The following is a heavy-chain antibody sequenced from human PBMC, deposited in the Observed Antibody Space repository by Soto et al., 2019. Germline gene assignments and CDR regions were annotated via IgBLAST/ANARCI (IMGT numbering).Heavy chain of an antibody. CDR1: GGTFGNSA. CDR3: ARDGDPQSAFWSGPLGGGRFDP. V-gene: IGHV1-69*12. D-gene: IGHD3-3*01. Sequence: QVQLVQSGAEVKKPGSSVNVSCKTSGGTFGNSAVTWVRQAPGQGLEWLGGIVPMFGTANYAQKFQGRVTIPAAASTITAYMELNGLKTDDTAVYYCARDGDPQSAFWSGPLGGGRFDPWGQGTLVTVSS. CDR2: IVPMFGTA. J-gene: IGHJ5*02.